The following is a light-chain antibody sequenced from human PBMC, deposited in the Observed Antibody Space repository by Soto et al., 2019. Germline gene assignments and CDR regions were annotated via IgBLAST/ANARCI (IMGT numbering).Light chain of an antibody. CDR2: GAS. CDR3: QQFSSYPLT. Sequence: IVRTPSQATLSVSPPERASLXCRASQSVSSNLAWYQQKPGQAPRLLIYGASTRATGIPARFSGSGSGTDFTLTISRLEPEDFAVYYCQQFSSYPLTVGGGTKVDIK. J-gene: IGKJ4*01. CDR1: QSVSSN. V-gene: IGKV3-15*01.